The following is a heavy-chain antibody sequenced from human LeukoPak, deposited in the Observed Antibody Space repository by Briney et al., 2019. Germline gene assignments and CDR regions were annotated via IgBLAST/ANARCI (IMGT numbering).Heavy chain of an antibody. CDR1: GFTISSYW. V-gene: IGHV3-7*01. Sequence: GGSLRLSCAASGFTISSYWMIWVRQAPGKGLEWVANIKGDGSEKYYVDSVKGRFTISRDNAKNSLSLQMNSLRAEDTAVYYCARDYYYYMDVWGKGTTVTVSS. CDR3: ARDYYYYMDV. J-gene: IGHJ6*03. CDR2: IKGDGSEK.